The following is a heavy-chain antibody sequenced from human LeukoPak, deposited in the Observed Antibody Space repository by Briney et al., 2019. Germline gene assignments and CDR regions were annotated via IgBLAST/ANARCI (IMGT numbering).Heavy chain of an antibody. Sequence: SQTLSLTCAISGDSVSSNSAAWNWIRQSPSRGLEWLGRTYCRSKWYNDYAVSVKSRITINPDTSKNQFSLQLNSVTPEDTAVYYCARVESGYNYGRSSYYFDYWGQGTLVTVSS. V-gene: IGHV6-1*01. CDR3: ARVESGYNYGRSSYYFDY. CDR1: GDSVSSNSAA. CDR2: TYCRSKWYN. D-gene: IGHD5-18*01. J-gene: IGHJ4*02.